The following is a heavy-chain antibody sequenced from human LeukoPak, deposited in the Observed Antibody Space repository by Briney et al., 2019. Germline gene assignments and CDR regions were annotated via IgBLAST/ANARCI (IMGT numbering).Heavy chain of an antibody. D-gene: IGHD6-19*01. CDR1: GGFFSGYY. CDR3: ARGYRALAGPRGIDY. Sequence: SETLSLTCAVYGGFFSGYYWSWIRQPPGKGLEWIGEINHSGSTNYNPSLKSRVTISVDTSKNQFSLKLSSVTAADTAVYYCARGYRALAGPRGIDYWGQGTLVTVSS. J-gene: IGHJ4*02. V-gene: IGHV4-34*01. CDR2: INHSGST.